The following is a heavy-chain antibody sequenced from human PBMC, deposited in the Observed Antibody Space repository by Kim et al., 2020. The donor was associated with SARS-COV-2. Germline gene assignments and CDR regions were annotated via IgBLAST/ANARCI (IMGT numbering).Heavy chain of an antibody. CDR3: TPPNRHEWSEYFRH. Sequence: YAAPVKGRFTISRDDSKNTLFLQLNSLKTEDTGVYYCTPPNRHEWSEYFRHWGQGTLVTVSS. J-gene: IGHJ1*01. V-gene: IGHV3-15*05. D-gene: IGHD3-3*01.